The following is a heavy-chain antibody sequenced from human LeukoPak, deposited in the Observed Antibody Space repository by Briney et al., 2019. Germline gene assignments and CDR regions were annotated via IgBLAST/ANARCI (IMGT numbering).Heavy chain of an antibody. Sequence: TSETLSLTCTVSRGSTSSSSAYWGWIRQPPGKGLEWIGSIYYSKNTSYNPSLKSRVTISADTSKNQFSLTLGSVSATDTAVYYCVSPRGFSYGYFDYWGQGTLVTVSS. V-gene: IGHV4-39*01. J-gene: IGHJ4*02. CDR1: RGSTSSSSAY. CDR2: IYYSKNT. CDR3: VSPRGFSYGYFDY. D-gene: IGHD5-18*01.